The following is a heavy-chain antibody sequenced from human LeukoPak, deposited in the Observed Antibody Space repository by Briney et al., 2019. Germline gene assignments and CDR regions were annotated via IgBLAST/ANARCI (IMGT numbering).Heavy chain of an antibody. CDR1: GFTFSSYE. CDR3: ARDGISDYGVYLDY. J-gene: IGHJ4*02. Sequence: GGSLRLSCAASGFTFSSYEMNWVRQAPGKGLEWVSYISSSSSTIYYADSVKGRFTISRDNAKDSLYLQMNSLRAEDTAVYYCARDGISDYGVYLDYWGQGTLVTVSS. V-gene: IGHV3-48*03. CDR2: ISSSSSTI. D-gene: IGHD4-17*01.